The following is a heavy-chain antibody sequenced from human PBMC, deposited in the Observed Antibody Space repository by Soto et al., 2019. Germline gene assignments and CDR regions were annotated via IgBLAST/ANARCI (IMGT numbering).Heavy chain of an antibody. CDR2: IYRDGTT. Sequence: PGGSLRLSCAVSGFSLNNYWMHWVRQRPGKGPVWVARIYRDGTTSYADSVKGRFTISRDNAKNTVSLQMNSLKDEDTAVYYCMRGNTGYGNFDYWGQGTLVTVSS. CDR1: GFSLNNYW. V-gene: IGHV3-74*01. CDR3: MRGNTGYGNFDY. J-gene: IGHJ4*02. D-gene: IGHD5-12*01.